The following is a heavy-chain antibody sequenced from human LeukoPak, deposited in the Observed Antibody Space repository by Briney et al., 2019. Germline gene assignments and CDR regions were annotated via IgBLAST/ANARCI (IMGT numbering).Heavy chain of an antibody. D-gene: IGHD5-18*01. CDR2: INPNSGGT. Sequence: GASVKVSCKTSGYTFTSYDINWVRQAPGQGLEWMGWINPNSGGTNYAQKFQGRVTMTRDTSISTAYMELSRLRSDDTAVYYCARGVQLWLLGDYWGQGTLVTVSS. J-gene: IGHJ4*02. V-gene: IGHV1-2*02. CDR3: ARGVQLWLLGDY. CDR1: GYTFTSYD.